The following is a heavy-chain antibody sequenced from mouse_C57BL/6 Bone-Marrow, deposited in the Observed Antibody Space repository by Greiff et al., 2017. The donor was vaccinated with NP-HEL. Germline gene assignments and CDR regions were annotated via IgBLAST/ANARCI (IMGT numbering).Heavy chain of an antibody. CDR2: IDPSDSET. D-gene: IGHD3-2*02. V-gene: IGHV1-52*01. CDR1: GYTFTSYW. CDR3: ARGLRLLFDY. J-gene: IGHJ2*01. Sequence: QVQLKQPGAELVRPGSSVKLSCKASGYTFTSYWMQWVKQRPIQGLEWIGNIDPSDSETHYNQQFKDKATLTVDKSSSTAYMQLSSLTSEDSAVYYCARGLRLLFDYWGQGTTLTVSS.